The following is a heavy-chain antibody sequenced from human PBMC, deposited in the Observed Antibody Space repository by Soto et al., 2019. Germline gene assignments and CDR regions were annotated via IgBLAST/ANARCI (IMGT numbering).Heavy chain of an antibody. J-gene: IGHJ5*02. V-gene: IGHV4-34*01. CDR3: ARGRRIFGVVIVYNWFDP. Sequence: PSETLSLTCAVYGGSFSGYYWSWIRQRPGRGLEWIGEINHSGSTNYNPSLKSRVTISVDTSKNQFSLKLSSVTAADTAVYYCARGRRIFGVVIVYNWFDPWGQGTLVTVS. CDR1: GGSFSGYY. CDR2: INHSGST. D-gene: IGHD3-3*01.